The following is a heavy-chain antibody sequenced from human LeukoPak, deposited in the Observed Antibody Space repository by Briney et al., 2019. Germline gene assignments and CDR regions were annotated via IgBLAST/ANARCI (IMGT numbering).Heavy chain of an antibody. CDR3: ARDVRGESSSWFVAAFDI. J-gene: IGHJ3*02. CDR2: IRYDGSNE. Sequence: GGSLRLSCAASGFTFSSYGMHWVRQAPGKGLEWVSFIRYDGSNEYYADSVRGRFTISRDNSKNTLYLQMNSLRAEDTAVYYCARDVRGESSSWFVAAFDIWGQGTMVTVSS. CDR1: GFTFSSYG. V-gene: IGHV3-30*02. D-gene: IGHD6-13*01.